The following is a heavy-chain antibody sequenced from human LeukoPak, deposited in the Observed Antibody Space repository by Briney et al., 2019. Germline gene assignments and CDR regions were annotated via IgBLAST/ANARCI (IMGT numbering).Heavy chain of an antibody. Sequence: SETLSLTCTVSGGSISSYYWSWIRQSPGKGLEWIGYIYYSGSTNYNPSLKSRVTISGDTSKNQFSLKLSSVTAADTAVYYCARDRLGSSLVDSWGQGTQVTVSS. CDR1: GGSISSYY. CDR3: ARDRLGSSLVDS. V-gene: IGHV4-59*01. CDR2: IYYSGST. J-gene: IGHJ4*02. D-gene: IGHD6-19*01.